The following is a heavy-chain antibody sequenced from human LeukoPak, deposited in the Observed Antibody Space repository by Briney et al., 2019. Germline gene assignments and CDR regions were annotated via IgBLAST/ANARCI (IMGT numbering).Heavy chain of an antibody. CDR2: INPSGGST. D-gene: IGHD3-10*01. Sequence: ALVKVSCKASGYTFTSYYMHWVRQAPGQGLEWMGIINPSGGSTSYAQKFQGRVTMTRDTSTSTVYMELSSLRSEDTAVYYCARAGIHPGHFDYWGQGTLVTVSS. V-gene: IGHV1-46*01. CDR3: ARAGIHPGHFDY. J-gene: IGHJ4*02. CDR1: GYTFTSYY.